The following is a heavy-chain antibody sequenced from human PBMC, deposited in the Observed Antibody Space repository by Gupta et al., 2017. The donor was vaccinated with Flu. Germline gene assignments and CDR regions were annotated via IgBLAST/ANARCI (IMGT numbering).Heavy chain of an antibody. V-gene: IGHV4-34*01. D-gene: IGHD1-26*01. Sequence: GLEWIGEINHSGSTNYNPSLKSRVTISVDTSKNQFSLKLSSVTAADTAVYYCARGNKGGFDYWGQGTLVTVSS. CDR3: ARGNKGGFDY. CDR2: INHSGST. J-gene: IGHJ4*02.